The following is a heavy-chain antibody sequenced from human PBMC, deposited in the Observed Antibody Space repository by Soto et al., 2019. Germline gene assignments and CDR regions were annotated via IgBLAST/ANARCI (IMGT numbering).Heavy chain of an antibody. J-gene: IGHJ3*02. Sequence: GGSLRLSCAASGFTFSSYGMHWVRQAPGKGLEWVSSISSSSSYIYYADSVKGRFTISRDNAKNSLYLQMNSLRAEDTAVYYCARGPLEPPDAFDIWGQGTMVTVSS. CDR1: GFTFSSYG. V-gene: IGHV3-21*01. CDR2: ISSSSSYI. CDR3: ARGPLEPPDAFDI.